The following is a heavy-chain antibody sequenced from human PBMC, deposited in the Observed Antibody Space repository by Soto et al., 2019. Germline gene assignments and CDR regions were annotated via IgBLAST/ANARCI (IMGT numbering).Heavy chain of an antibody. CDR2: ISSNSAYI. CDR1: GFTFRSFT. CDR3: TRDALLDSSARRWFVP. D-gene: IGHD3-10*01. J-gene: IGHJ5*02. V-gene: IGHV3-21*01. Sequence: PGGSLRLSCAASGFTFRSFTINWVRQAPGKGLEWVSTISSNSAYIYYTDALRGRFTISRDNAKNSLHLQMNSLRAEDTAVYYCTRDALLDSSARRWFVPSGPGTLVTVS.